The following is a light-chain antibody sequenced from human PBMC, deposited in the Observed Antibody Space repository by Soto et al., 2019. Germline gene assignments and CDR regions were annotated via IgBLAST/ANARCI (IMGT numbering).Light chain of an antibody. J-gene: IGKJ5*01. CDR1: QSVSSY. Sequence: EIVLTQSPATLSLSPGERATLSCRASQSVSSYLAWYQQKPGQAPRLLIYDASNRATGIPVRFSGSGSGTDFPLTISSLEPEDFAVYYCQQRSNWPPITCGQGTRLEIK. CDR3: QQRSNWPPIT. V-gene: IGKV3-11*01. CDR2: DAS.